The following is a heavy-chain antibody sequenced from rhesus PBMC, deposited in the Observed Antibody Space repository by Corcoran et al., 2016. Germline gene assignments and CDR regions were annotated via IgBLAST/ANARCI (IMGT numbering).Heavy chain of an antibody. Sequence: EVQLVESGGGLAKPGGSLRLFCVASGFRFSSYWMNWVRQTPGKGLEWVSAIDAGGGNTYSADSVKGRFTISRDNSKNTLSLQINSLRAEDTAVYYCAKDLGVLNIWTGHYTGYFDHWGQGVLVTVSS. V-gene: IGHV3S42*01. J-gene: IGHJ4*01. D-gene: IGHD3-3*01. CDR3: AKDLGVLNIWTGHYTGYFDH. CDR2: IDAGGGNT. CDR1: GFRFSSYW.